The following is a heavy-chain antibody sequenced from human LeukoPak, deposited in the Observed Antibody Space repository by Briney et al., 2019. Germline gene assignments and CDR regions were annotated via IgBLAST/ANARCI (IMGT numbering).Heavy chain of an antibody. CDR1: GYTFTSFD. Sequence: ASVKVSCKASGYTFTSFDINWVRQATGQGLEWMGWMNPKSGNTGYAQKFQGRVTMTSNTSISTAYMELSNLRSEDTAVYYCARDYYDTSGYFYGSNYWGQGTLVTVSS. CDR2: MNPKSGNT. CDR3: ARDYYDTSGYFYGSNY. D-gene: IGHD3-22*01. J-gene: IGHJ4*02. V-gene: IGHV1-8*01.